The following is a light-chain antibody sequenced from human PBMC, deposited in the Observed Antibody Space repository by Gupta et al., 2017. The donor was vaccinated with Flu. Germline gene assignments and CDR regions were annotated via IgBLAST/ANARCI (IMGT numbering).Light chain of an antibody. Sequence: EIMMTQSPATLSVSPGERATLSCRASRSVSSNLAWYQQKPGQAPRLLIYGASTRATGIPATFSGSGSGTEFTLTINSLQSEDSAIYYCQQYNEWPPWTFGQGTKLEIK. CDR2: GAS. CDR3: QQYNEWPPWT. V-gene: IGKV3-15*01. J-gene: IGKJ1*01. CDR1: RSVSSN.